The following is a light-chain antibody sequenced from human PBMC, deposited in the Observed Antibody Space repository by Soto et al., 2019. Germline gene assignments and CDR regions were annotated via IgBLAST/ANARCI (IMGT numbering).Light chain of an antibody. CDR3: QTWSTGIRV. CDR2: LNSDGSH. V-gene: IGLV4-69*01. J-gene: IGLJ3*02. CDR1: SGHSSYA. Sequence: QPVLTQSPSASASLGASVKLTCTLSSGHSSYAIAWHQQQPEKGPRYLMKLNSDGSHSKGDGIPDRFSGSSSGTERYLTISSLQSEEEADYYCQTWSTGIRVFGGGTKVTVL.